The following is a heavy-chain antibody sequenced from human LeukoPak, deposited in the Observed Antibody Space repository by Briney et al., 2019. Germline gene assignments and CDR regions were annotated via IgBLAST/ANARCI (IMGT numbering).Heavy chain of an antibody. CDR2: INHSGST. CDR1: GGSFSGYY. D-gene: IGHD1-26*01. J-gene: IGHJ4*02. V-gene: IGHV4-34*01. Sequence: PSETLSLTCAVYGGSFSGYYWSWIRQPPGKGLEWIGEINHSGSTNYNPSLKSRVTISVDTSKNQFSLKLSSVTAADTAVYYCAGVLVGAIGNYFDYWGQGTLVTVSS. CDR3: AGVLVGAIGNYFDY.